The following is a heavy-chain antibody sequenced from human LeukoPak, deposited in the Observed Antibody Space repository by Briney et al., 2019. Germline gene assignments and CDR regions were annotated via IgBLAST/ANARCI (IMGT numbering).Heavy chain of an antibody. D-gene: IGHD6-13*01. J-gene: IGHJ4*02. CDR1: GGTFSSYA. CDR3: AKVCSSSWYYDY. CDR2: IIPIFGTA. Sequence: SVKVSCKASGGTFSSYAISWVRQAPGQGLEWMGGIIPIFGTANYAQNFQGRVTITADESTSTAYMELRSLRAEDTAVYYCAKVCSSSWYYDYWGQGTLVTVSS. V-gene: IGHV1-69*13.